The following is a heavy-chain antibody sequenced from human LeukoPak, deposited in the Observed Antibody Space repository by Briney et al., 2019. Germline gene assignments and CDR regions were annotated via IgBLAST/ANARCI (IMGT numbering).Heavy chain of an antibody. D-gene: IGHD3-22*01. Sequence: PSETLSLTCTVSGGSISSSSYYWGWIRQPPGKGLEWIGSIYYSGSTYYNPSLKSRVTISVDTSKNQSSLKLSSVTAADTAVYYCAREVASASDYYDSSGYYDGFDPWGQGTLVTVSS. J-gene: IGHJ5*02. CDR2: IYYSGST. V-gene: IGHV4-39*07. CDR1: GGSISSSSYY. CDR3: AREVASASDYYDSSGYYDGFDP.